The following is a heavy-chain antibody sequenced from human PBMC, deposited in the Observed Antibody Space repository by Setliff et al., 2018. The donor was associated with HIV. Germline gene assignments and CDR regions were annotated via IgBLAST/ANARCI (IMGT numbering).Heavy chain of an antibody. Sequence: SETLSLTCSVSGASITSGIYYWAWIRQPAGKGLEFIGRVYFSGSTNYNPSLKSRVTISLDTSKNRFSLNLRSVTAADTAVYYCARHDFWSGYHNWFDPWGQGTLVTVSS. V-gene: IGHV4-61*02. D-gene: IGHD3-3*01. CDR1: GASITSGIYY. CDR2: VYFSGST. CDR3: ARHDFWSGYHNWFDP. J-gene: IGHJ5*02.